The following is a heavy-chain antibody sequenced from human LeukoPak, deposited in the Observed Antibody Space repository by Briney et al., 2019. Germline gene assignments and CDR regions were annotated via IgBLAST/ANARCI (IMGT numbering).Heavy chain of an antibody. CDR2: INPNSGGT. CDR3: ARDPEDYYGSGDRGDY. CDR1: GYTFTGYY. J-gene: IGHJ4*02. Sequence: ASVKVSCKASGYTFTGYYMHWVRQAPGQGLEWMGWINPNSGGTNYAQKFQGRVTMTRDTSISTAYMELSRLRSDDTAVHYCARDPEDYYGSGDRGDYWGQGTLVTVSS. V-gene: IGHV1-2*02. D-gene: IGHD3-10*01.